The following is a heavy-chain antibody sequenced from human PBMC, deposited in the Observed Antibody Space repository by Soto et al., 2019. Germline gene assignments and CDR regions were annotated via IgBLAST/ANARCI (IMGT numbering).Heavy chain of an antibody. CDR2: IYESGNT. Sequence: PSETLSLTCTVSGGSISSSSHYWGWIRQPPGKGLEWIGSIYESGNTYYNPSFKSRVTISVDTSKNQFSLKLSSVTAAGTAVYCCAIGHCSGGSCYFRRGGWIDPWGQGTLVTVSS. J-gene: IGHJ5*02. CDR3: AIGHCSGGSCYFRRGGWIDP. CDR1: GGSISSSSHY. V-gene: IGHV4-39*01. D-gene: IGHD2-15*01.